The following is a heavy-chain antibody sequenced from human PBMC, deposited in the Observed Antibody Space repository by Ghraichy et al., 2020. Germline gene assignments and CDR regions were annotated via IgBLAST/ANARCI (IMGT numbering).Heavy chain of an antibody. V-gene: IGHV1-2*02. CDR1: GYTFTGYY. CDR2: INPNSGGT. D-gene: IGHD1-20*01. Sequence: ASVKVSCKASGYTFTGYYMHWVRQAPGQGLEWMGWINPNSGGTNYAQKFQGRVTMTRDTSISTAYMELSRLRSDDTAVYYCARRAVTGTEDGMDVWGQGTTVTVSS. CDR3: ARRAVTGTEDGMDV. J-gene: IGHJ6*02.